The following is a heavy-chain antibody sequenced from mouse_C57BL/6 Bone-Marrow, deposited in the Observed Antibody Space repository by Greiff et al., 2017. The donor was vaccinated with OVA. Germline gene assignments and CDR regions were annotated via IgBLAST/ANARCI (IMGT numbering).Heavy chain of an antibody. CDR2: INPYNGGT. CDR3: ARSNYDRAMDY. J-gene: IGHJ4*01. Sequence: EVQLQQSGPVLVKPGASVKMSCKASGYTFTDYYMNWVKQSHGKSLEWIGDINPYNGGTSYNQKFKGKATLTVDKSSSTAYMELNSLTSEDSAIYYCARSNYDRAMDYWGQGTPVTVSA. V-gene: IGHV1-19*01. CDR1: GYTFTDYY. D-gene: IGHD2-4*01.